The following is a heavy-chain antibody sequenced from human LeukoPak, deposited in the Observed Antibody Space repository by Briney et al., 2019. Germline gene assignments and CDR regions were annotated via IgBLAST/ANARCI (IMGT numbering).Heavy chain of an antibody. CDR2: ISPSGGST. Sequence: ASVKVSCKASGYTFTSYYMHWVRQAPGQGLEWMGIISPSGGSTSYAQKFQGRVTMTRDMSTSTVYMELSSLRSDDTAVYYCARDTYYDISNDYWGQGTLVTVSS. V-gene: IGHV1-46*01. CDR3: ARDTYYDISNDY. J-gene: IGHJ4*02. CDR1: GYTFTSYY. D-gene: IGHD3-9*01.